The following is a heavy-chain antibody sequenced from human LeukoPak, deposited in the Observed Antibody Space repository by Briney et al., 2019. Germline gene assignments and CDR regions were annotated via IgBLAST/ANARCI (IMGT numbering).Heavy chain of an antibody. CDR3: ATSRTQWQIMSGLDP. V-gene: IGHV3-30*03. D-gene: IGHD6-19*01. J-gene: IGHJ5*02. CDR2: ISYDGSNK. Sequence: GRSLRLSCAASGFTFSSYGMHWVRQAPGKGLEWVAVISYDGSNKYYADSVKGRFTISRDNSKNTLYLQMNSLRAEDTAVYYCATSRTQWQIMSGLDPWGQGTLVTVSS. CDR1: GFTFSSYG.